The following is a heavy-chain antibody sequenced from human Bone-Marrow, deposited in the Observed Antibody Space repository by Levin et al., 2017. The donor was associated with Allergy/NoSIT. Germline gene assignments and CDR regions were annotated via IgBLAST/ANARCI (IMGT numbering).Heavy chain of an antibody. J-gene: IGHJ4*02. CDR2: IKSRADGGTR. V-gene: IGHV3-15*01. CDR3: TSSELLYFGDFLYTRTK. D-gene: IGHD3-10*01. CDR1: GFTFSNAW. Sequence: ETLSLTCAASGFTFSNAWMSWVRQAPGKGLEWVGRIKSRADGGTRNYAAFVKGRFSISRDDSKATLFLQMNTLKTEDTAVYYCTSSELLYFGDFLYTRTKWGRGTLVTVSS.